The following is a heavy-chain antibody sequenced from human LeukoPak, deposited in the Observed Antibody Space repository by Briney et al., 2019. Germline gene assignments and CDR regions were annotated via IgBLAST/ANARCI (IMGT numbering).Heavy chain of an antibody. D-gene: IGHD4-11*01. J-gene: IGHJ6*04. V-gene: IGHV4-34*01. CDR1: GGSFSGYY. CDR3: GRRRSRSNCSQVAGSGTYGMDV. Sequence: SETLSLTCAVYGGSFSGYYWSWIRQPPGKGLEWIGEINHIGITNYNPSLKSRVTISVDTSKNQFSLKLSSVTAADTPVYYCGRRRSRSNCSQVAGSGTYGMDVWGKGTTVTVSS. CDR2: INHIGIT.